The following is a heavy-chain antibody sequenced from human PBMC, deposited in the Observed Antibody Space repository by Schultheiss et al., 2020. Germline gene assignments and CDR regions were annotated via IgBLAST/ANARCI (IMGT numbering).Heavy chain of an antibody. CDR2: ISGSGGST. Sequence: GGSLRLSCAASGFTFSSYAMSWVRQAPGKGLEWVSGISGSGGSTYYAGTVKGRFTISRDNSKNTLYLQMNSLRADDTAVYYCAYEDTAMVRNFYYYGMDVWGQGTTVNGYS. D-gene: IGHD5-18*01. V-gene: IGHV3-23*01. CDR1: GFTFSSYA. J-gene: IGHJ6*02. CDR3: AYEDTAMVRNFYYYGMDV.